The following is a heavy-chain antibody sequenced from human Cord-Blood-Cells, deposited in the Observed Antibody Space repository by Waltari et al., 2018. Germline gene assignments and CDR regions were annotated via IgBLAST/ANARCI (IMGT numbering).Heavy chain of an antibody. CDR3: AKGSFSFFDY. V-gene: IGHV3-30*02. Sequence: QVQLVESGGGVVQPGGSLRLSCAASGFTFSSYGMHWVRQAPGKGLGWVAFIRYDGSNKYYTDSVKGRFTISRDNSKNTLYLQMNSLRAEDTAVYYCAKGSFSFFDYWGQGTLVTVSS. CDR1: GFTFSSYG. J-gene: IGHJ4*02. CDR2: IRYDGSNK.